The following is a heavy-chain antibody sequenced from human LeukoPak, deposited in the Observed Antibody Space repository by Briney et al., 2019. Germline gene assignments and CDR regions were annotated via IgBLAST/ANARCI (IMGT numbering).Heavy chain of an antibody. J-gene: IGHJ5*02. Sequence: PSETLSLTCTVSGGSISSYYWSWIRQPPGKGLEWIGYIYYSGSTNYNPSLKSRVTISVDTSKNQFSLKLSSVTAADTAVYYCARDHELGWFDPWGQGTPVTVSS. CDR3: ARDHELGWFDP. CDR1: GGSISSYY. V-gene: IGHV4-59*12. CDR2: IYYSGST. D-gene: IGHD1-26*01.